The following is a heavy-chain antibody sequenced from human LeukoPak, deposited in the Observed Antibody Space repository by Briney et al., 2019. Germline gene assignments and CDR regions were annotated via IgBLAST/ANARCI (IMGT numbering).Heavy chain of an antibody. CDR3: ATLRGSSSAVFDY. CDR2: IHYSGRT. Sequence: SETLSLTCTVSSGSISSDYWSWIRQHPGKGLEWIGYIHYSGRTNYNPSLNSRVTISVDPSKNQFSLKLRSVTAADTAVYYCATLRGSSSAVFDYWGQGTLVIVSS. D-gene: IGHD2-2*01. CDR1: SGSISSDY. V-gene: IGHV4-59*08. J-gene: IGHJ4*02.